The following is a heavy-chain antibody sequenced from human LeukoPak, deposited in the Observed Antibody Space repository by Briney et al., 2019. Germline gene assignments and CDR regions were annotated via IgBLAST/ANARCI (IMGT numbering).Heavy chain of an antibody. CDR2: ISGSGGST. D-gene: IGHD2-2*01. CDR1: EFTFSSHA. CDR3: AKEIHPRGYCSSTSCKGAFDY. Sequence: PGGSLRLSCAASEFTFSSHAMIWVRQAPGKGLEWVSAISGSGGSTYYADSVKGRFTISRDNSKNTLYLQMNSLRAEDTAVYYCAKEIHPRGYCSSTSCKGAFDYWGQGTLVTVSS. J-gene: IGHJ4*02. V-gene: IGHV3-23*01.